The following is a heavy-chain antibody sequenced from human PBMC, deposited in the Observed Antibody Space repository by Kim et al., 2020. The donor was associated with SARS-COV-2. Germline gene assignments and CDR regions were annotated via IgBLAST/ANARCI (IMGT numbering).Heavy chain of an antibody. Sequence: ASVKVSCKASGYSFTSYPMHWVRQAPGQRLEWMGWINAGNGNTKYSQKFQGRVTITWDTSASTGYMELRSLRSEDTAVYYCARGSSTSTNWLDPWGQGTLVTVSS. CDR3: ARGSSTSTNWLDP. CDR1: GYSFTSYP. V-gene: IGHV1-3*01. D-gene: IGHD2-2*01. CDR2: INAGNGNT. J-gene: IGHJ5*02.